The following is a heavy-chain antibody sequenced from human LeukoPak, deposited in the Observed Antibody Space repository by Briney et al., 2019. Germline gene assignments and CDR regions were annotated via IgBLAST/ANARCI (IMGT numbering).Heavy chain of an antibody. CDR3: ARSYEYYYGSGSFYY. CDR1: GGSFSGYY. CDR2: INHSGST. Sequence: PSETLSLTCAVYGGSFSGYYRSWIRQPPGKGLEWIGEINHSGSTNYNPSLKSRVTISVDTSKNQFSLKLSSVTAADTAVYYCARSYEYYYGSGSFYYWGQGTLVTVSS. D-gene: IGHD3-10*01. J-gene: IGHJ4*02. V-gene: IGHV4-34*01.